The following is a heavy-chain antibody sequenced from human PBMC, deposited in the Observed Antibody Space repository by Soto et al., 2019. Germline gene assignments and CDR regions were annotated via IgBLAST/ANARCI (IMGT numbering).Heavy chain of an antibody. CDR3: ARDYYSNYAAGADPRTYYYYYYMDV. CDR2: ISSSSSYI. D-gene: IGHD4-4*01. Sequence: SLRLSCAASGFTFSSYAMSWVRQAPGKGLEWVSSISSSSSYIYYADSVKGRFTISRDNAKNSLYLQMNSLRAEDTAVYYCARDYYSNYAAGADPRTYYYYYYMDVWGKGTTVTVSS. J-gene: IGHJ6*03. CDR1: GFTFSSYA. V-gene: IGHV3-21*01.